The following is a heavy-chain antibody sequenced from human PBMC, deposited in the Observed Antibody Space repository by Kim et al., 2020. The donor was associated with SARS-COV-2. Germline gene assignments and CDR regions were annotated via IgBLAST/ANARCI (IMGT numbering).Heavy chain of an antibody. Sequence: ASVKVSCKVSGYNFITYAIKWVRQAPGQRPEWMGWINTANGDTKYSQNFQGRVSITSDTSASTAYMDLSSLTSEDTAVYYCARLTGATSYSDYWGQGTLVTVSS. D-gene: IGHD1-26*01. J-gene: IGHJ4*02. CDR1: GYNFITYA. V-gene: IGHV1-3*04. CDR3: ARLTGATSYSDY. CDR2: INTANGDT.